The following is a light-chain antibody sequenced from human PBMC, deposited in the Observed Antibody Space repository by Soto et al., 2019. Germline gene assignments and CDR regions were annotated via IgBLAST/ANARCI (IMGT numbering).Light chain of an antibody. J-gene: IGLJ1*01. CDR3: AAWHDSLSRSYV. Sequence: QSVLTQPPSASGTPGQRVTISCSGSSSNIGSNYVYWYQQLPGTAPKLLIYRNNQRPSGVPDRFSGSKSGTSASLAISGLRSEDEADYYCAAWHDSLSRSYVFGTGSTLTVL. V-gene: IGLV1-47*01. CDR2: RNN. CDR1: SSNIGSNY.